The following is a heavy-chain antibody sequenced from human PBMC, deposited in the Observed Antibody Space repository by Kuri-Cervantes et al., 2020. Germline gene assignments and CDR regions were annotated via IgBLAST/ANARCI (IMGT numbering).Heavy chain of an antibody. CDR2: ISGSGGST. CDR3: AKDMTSGGGYNSYHYYGMDV. CDR1: GFTFSSYA. D-gene: IGHD5-12*01. V-gene: IGHV3-23*01. Sequence: GESLKISCAASGFTFSSYAMSWVRQAPGKGLEWVSAISGSGGSTYYADSVKGRFTISRDNSKSTLYLQMNSLRAEDTAVYYCAKDMTSGGGYNSYHYYGMDVWGQGTTVTVSS. J-gene: IGHJ6*02.